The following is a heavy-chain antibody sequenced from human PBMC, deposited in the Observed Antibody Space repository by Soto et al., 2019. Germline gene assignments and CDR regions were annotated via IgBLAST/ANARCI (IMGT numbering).Heavy chain of an antibody. J-gene: IGHJ5*02. CDR1: GGSISSGGYS. D-gene: IGHD2-2*02. CDR2: IYHSGST. CDR3: ARTLGICSSTSCYRRGNWFDP. V-gene: IGHV4-30-2*01. Sequence: SDTLSLTCADSGGSISSGGYSWSWIRQPPGKGLEWIGYIYHSGSTYYNPSLKSRVTISVDRSKNQFSLKLSSVTAADTAVYYCARTLGICSSTSCYRRGNWFDPWGQGTLVTVSS.